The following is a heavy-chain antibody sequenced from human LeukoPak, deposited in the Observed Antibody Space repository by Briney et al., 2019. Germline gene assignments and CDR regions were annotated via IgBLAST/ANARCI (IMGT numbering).Heavy chain of an antibody. J-gene: IGHJ4*02. Sequence: GGSLRLSCAASGFTVSSNYMSWVRQAPGKGLEWVSLIYSDGTTYYADSVKGRFTISRDNSKNTLYLQMNSLRAEDTAVYYCARDVTYYYDSSGGGFDYWGQGTLATVSS. V-gene: IGHV3-53*01. CDR1: GFTVSSNY. D-gene: IGHD3-22*01. CDR2: IYSDGTT. CDR3: ARDVTYYYDSSGGGFDY.